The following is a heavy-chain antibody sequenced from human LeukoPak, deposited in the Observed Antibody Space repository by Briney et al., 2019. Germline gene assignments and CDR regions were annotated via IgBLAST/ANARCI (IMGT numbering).Heavy chain of an antibody. V-gene: IGHV6-1*01. Sequence: SQTLSLTCAISGDSVSSNSASWNWIRQSPSRGLEWLGRTYYRSKWYNDYAVSVKSRVTVNPDTSKNQFSLKLSSVTAADTAVYYCARGKLRYFDWSTGKSNAFDIWGQGTMVTVSS. D-gene: IGHD3-9*01. CDR2: TYYRSKWYN. J-gene: IGHJ3*02. CDR1: GDSVSSNSAS. CDR3: ARGKLRYFDWSTGKSNAFDI.